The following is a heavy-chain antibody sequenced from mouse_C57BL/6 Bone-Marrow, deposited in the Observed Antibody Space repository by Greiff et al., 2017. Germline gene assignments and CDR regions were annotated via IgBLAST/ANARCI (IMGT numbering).Heavy chain of an antibody. CDR1: GYTFTSYG. Sequence: QVQLQQSGAELARPGASVKLSCKASGYTFTSYGISWVKQRTGQGLEWIGEIYPRSGNTYYNEKLKGKATLTADKSSSTAYMELRSLTSEDSAVYFCARHYSNLAWFAYWGQWTLVTVSA. D-gene: IGHD2-5*01. V-gene: IGHV1-81*01. J-gene: IGHJ3*01. CDR2: IYPRSGNT. CDR3: ARHYSNLAWFAY.